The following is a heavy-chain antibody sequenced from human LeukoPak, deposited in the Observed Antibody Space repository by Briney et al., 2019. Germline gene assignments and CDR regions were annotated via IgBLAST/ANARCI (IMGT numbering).Heavy chain of an antibody. V-gene: IGHV1-69*06. CDR2: IIPIFGTA. D-gene: IGHD5-18*01. J-gene: IGHJ4*02. CDR3: ARECGYSYGYRSYFDY. Sequence: ASVKVPCKASGGTFSSYAISWVRQAPGQGLEWMGGIIPIFGTANYAQKFQGRVTITADKSTSTAYMELSSLRSEDTAVYYCARECGYSYGYRSYFDYWGQGTLVTVSS. CDR1: GGTFSSYA.